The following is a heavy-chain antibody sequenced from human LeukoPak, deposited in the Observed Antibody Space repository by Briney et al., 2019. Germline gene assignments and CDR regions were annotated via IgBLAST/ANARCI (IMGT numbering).Heavy chain of an antibody. V-gene: IGHV3-23*01. J-gene: IGHJ4*02. CDR1: GFTFSSYA. CDR3: AKSRPPFIVVVRYYFDY. Sequence: PGGSLRLSCAASGFTFSSYAMSWVRQAPGKGLEWVSAISGSGGSTYYADSVKGRFTISRDNSKNTLYLQMNSLRAEDTAVYYCAKSRPPFIVVVRYYFDYWGQGTLVTVSS. CDR2: ISGSGGST. D-gene: IGHD2-2*01.